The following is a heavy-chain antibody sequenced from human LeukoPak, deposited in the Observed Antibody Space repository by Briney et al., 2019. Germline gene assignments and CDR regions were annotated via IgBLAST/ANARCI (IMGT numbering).Heavy chain of an antibody. J-gene: IGHJ4*02. D-gene: IGHD4-11*01. V-gene: IGHV3-21*01. Sequence: NPGGFLRLSCAASGFTFSSYSMNWVRQAPGKGLEWVSCISSSSSYIYYADSVKGRFTISRDNAQNSLYLQMNSLRAEDTAVYYCARAHSAMTTVTTPPKLWGQGTLVTVSS. CDR2: ISSSSSYI. CDR1: GFTFSSYS. CDR3: ARAHSAMTTVTTPPKL.